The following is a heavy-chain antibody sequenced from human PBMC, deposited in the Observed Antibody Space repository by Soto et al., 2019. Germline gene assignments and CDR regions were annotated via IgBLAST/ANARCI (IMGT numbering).Heavy chain of an antibody. CDR3: AGGGLAAAAPPDY. D-gene: IGHD6-13*01. Sequence: QVQLQESGPGLVKPSQTLSLTCTVSGGSISSGGYYWSWIRQHPGKGLEWIGYIYYSGSTYYNPAPKSRVTISVDTSKTPFSLKLSSVTAADTAVYYCAGGGLAAAAPPDYWGQGTLVTVSS. CDR2: IYYSGST. CDR1: GGSISSGGYY. V-gene: IGHV4-31*03. J-gene: IGHJ4*02.